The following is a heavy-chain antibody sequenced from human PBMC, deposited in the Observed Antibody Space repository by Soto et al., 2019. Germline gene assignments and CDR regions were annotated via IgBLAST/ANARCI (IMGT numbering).Heavy chain of an antibody. CDR1: GGSFSGYY. CDR2: INHSGST. Sequence: SETLSLTCAVYGGSFSGYYWSWIRQPPGKGLEWIGEINHSGSTNYNPSLKSRVTISVDTSKNQFSLKLSSVTAADTAVYYCARSPVGITIFGVVPYYFDYWGQGTLVTVSS. CDR3: ARSPVGITIFGVVPYYFDY. D-gene: IGHD3-3*01. J-gene: IGHJ4*02. V-gene: IGHV4-34*01.